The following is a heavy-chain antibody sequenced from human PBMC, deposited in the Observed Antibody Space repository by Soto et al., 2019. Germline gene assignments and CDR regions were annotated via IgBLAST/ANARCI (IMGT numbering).Heavy chain of an antibody. Sequence: EVQLLESGGGLVQPGGSLRLSCAASGFTFSSYSMSWVRQAPGKGLEWVSGFRGSGDDGTTYYADSVKGRFTISRDNSKNMLYLQMNSLRVEDTAIYYCAFKGTFHSHYWGHGTPVTVSS. CDR1: GFTFSSYS. V-gene: IGHV3-23*01. D-gene: IGHD3-10*01. CDR2: FRGSGDDGTT. CDR3: AFKGTFHSHY. J-gene: IGHJ4*01.